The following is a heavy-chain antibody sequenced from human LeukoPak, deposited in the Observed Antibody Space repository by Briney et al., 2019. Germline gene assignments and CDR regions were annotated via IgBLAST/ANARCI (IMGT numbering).Heavy chain of an antibody. CDR3: ARDRFGRTTHFDY. CDR1: GGSISSYY. D-gene: IGHD3-10*01. J-gene: IGHJ4*02. V-gene: IGHV4-59*01. CDR2: IYYSGST. Sequence: SETLPLTCTVSGGSISSYYWSWIRQPPGKGLEWIGYIYYSGSTNYNPSLKSRVTMSVDTSKNQFSLKLTSVTAADTAVYYCARDRFGRTTHFDYWGQGILVTVSS.